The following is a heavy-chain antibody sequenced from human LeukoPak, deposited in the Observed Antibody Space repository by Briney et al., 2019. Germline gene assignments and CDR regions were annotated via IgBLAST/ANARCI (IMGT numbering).Heavy chain of an antibody. CDR3: ARVVMGAKDAFDT. J-gene: IGHJ3*02. CDR1: GYTFTSYD. D-gene: IGHD1-26*01. V-gene: IGHV1-8*03. CDR2: MNPNSGNT. Sequence: SVKVSCKASGYTFTSYDINWVRQATGQGLEWMGWMNPNSGNTGYAQKFQGRVTITRNTSISTAYMELSSLRSEDTAVYYCARVVMGAKDAFDTWGQGTMVTVSS.